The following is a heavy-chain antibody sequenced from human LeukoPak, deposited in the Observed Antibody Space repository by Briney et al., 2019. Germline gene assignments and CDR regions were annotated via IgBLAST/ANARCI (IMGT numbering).Heavy chain of an antibody. CDR1: GFTFSDYY. V-gene: IGHV3-11*06. CDR2: ISSSSSYT. Sequence: GGSLGLSCAASGFTFSDYYMSWIRQAPGKGLEWVSYISSSSSYTNYADSVKGRFTISRDNAKNSLYLQMNSLRAEDTAVYYCARDKGRYFDWLLPHDAFDIWGQGTMVTVSS. D-gene: IGHD3-9*01. J-gene: IGHJ3*02. CDR3: ARDKGRYFDWLLPHDAFDI.